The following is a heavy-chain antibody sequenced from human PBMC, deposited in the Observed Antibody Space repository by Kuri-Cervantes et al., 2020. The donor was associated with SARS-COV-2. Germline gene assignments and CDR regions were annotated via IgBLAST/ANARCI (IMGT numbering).Heavy chain of an antibody. CDR1: GFLFSASA. V-gene: IGHV3-73*01. Sequence: GESLKISCEVSGFLFSASAIHWVRQASGKGLEWVGRVRGKANNYATAYAASVKGRFTISRDDSKNMAYLQMNSLKTEDTAVYYCAKSWKRLLWFGELLPPWDYWGQGTLVTVSS. CDR3: AKSWKRLLWFGELLPPWDY. J-gene: IGHJ4*02. CDR2: VRGKANNYAT. D-gene: IGHD3-10*01.